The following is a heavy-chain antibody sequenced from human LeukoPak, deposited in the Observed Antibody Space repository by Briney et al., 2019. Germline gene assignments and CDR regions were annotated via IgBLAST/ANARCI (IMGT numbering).Heavy chain of an antibody. Sequence: APVKVSCKASGYTFTSYGISWVRQAPGQGLEWMGWISAYNGNTNYAQKLQGRVTMTTDTSTSTAYMELRSLRSDDTAVYYCARAAVTTSDFDYWGQGTLVTVSS. V-gene: IGHV1-18*01. J-gene: IGHJ4*02. CDR3: ARAAVTTSDFDY. CDR2: ISAYNGNT. D-gene: IGHD4-17*01. CDR1: GYTFTSYG.